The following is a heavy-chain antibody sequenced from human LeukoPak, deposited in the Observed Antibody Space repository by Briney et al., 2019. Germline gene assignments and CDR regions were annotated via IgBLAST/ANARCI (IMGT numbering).Heavy chain of an antibody. D-gene: IGHD3-22*01. V-gene: IGHV3-7*01. CDR2: IKPDGSEK. CDR1: GFTFSSYW. Sequence: GGSLRLSCAASGFTFSSYWMSWVRQAPGKGLEWVANIKPDGSEKYSVDSVKGRFTVSRDNAKNSLYLQMNSLRVEDTAVYHCARGRHVVNPFDYWGQGTLVTVSS. J-gene: IGHJ4*02. CDR3: ARGRHVVNPFDY.